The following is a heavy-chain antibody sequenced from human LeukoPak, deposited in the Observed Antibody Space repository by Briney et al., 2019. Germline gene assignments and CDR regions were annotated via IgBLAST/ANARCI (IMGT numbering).Heavy chain of an antibody. Sequence: SVKVSCKASGGTFSSYAISWVRQAPGQGLEWMGGIIPIFGTANYAQKFQGRVTITADESTSTAYMELSSLRSEDTAVYYCATNRGVYDSSGTDYWDQGTLVTVSS. D-gene: IGHD3-22*01. V-gene: IGHV1-69*13. CDR3: ATNRGVYDSSGTDY. CDR2: IIPIFGTA. J-gene: IGHJ4*02. CDR1: GGTFSSYA.